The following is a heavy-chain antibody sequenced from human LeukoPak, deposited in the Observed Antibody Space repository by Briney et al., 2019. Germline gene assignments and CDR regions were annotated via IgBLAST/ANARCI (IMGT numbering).Heavy chain of an antibody. V-gene: IGHV1-69*06. J-gene: IGHJ4*02. CDR2: IIPIFGTA. D-gene: IGHD2-2*01. CDR3: ARDRGTSWLPDPLFI. Sequence: ASVKVSCKASGGTFSSYAISWVRQAPGQGLEWMGRIIPIFGTANYAQKFQGRVTITADKSTSTAYMELSSLRSEDTAVYYCARDRGTSWLPDPLFIWGQGTLVTVSS. CDR1: GGTFSSYA.